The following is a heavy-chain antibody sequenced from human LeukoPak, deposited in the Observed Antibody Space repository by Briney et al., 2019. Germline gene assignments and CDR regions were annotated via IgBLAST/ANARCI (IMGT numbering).Heavy chain of an antibody. D-gene: IGHD5-24*01. Sequence: GESLKISCKGSGYSFTSYWIGWVRQMLGKGLEWMGIIYPGDSDTRYSPSFQGQVTISADKSISTAYLQWSSLKASDTAMYYCARLTESRDGYNYYYYYYGMDVWGQGTTVTVSS. J-gene: IGHJ6*02. CDR1: GYSFTSYW. CDR2: IYPGDSDT. CDR3: ARLTESRDGYNYYYYYYGMDV. V-gene: IGHV5-51*01.